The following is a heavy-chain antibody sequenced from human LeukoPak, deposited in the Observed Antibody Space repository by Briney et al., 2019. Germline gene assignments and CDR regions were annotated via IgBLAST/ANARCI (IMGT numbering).Heavy chain of an antibody. D-gene: IGHD3-16*02. CDR2: ISAYNGNT. J-gene: IGHJ4*02. CDR3: ARDSDYVWGSDRYISPFDY. V-gene: IGHV1-18*01. Sequence: GASVKVSCKASGYSFTTFAMNWVRQAPGQGLEWMGWISAYNGNTNYAQKLQGRVTMTTDTSTSTAYMELRSLRSDDTAVYYCARDSDYVWGSDRYISPFDYWGQGTLVTVSS. CDR1: GYSFTTFA.